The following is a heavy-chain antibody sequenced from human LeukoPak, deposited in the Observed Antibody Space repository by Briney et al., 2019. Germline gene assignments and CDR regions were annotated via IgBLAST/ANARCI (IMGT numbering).Heavy chain of an antibody. D-gene: IGHD6-19*01. CDR1: GFTFSSYS. V-gene: IGHV3-21*01. CDR3: ARRGAVAGTGDY. J-gene: IGHJ4*02. CDR2: ITSSSSSI. Sequence: GGSLRLSCAASGFTFSSYSMNWVRQAPGKGLEWVSSITSSSSSIYYTDSVKGRFTISRDNAKNSLYLQMNSLRAEDTAVYYCARRGAVAGTGDYWGQGTLVTVSS.